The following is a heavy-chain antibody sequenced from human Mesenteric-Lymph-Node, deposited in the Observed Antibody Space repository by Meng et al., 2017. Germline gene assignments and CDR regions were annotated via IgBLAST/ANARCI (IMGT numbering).Heavy chain of an antibody. V-gene: IGHV3-7*04. D-gene: IGHD6-13*01. CDR3: ARGIAPDY. CDR1: GFMFSGSW. J-gene: IGHJ4*02. CDR2: IKEDASEK. Sequence: GESLKISCAVSGFMFSGSWMSWVRQAPGKGLEWVANIKEDASEKHYVGSVQGRFTISRDNAKNSLYLQMNNLRVEDTAVYYCARGIAPDYWGQGSLVTVSS.